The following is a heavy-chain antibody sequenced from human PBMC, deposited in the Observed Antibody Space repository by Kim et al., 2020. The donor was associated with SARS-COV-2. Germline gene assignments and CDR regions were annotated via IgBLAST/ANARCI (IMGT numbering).Heavy chain of an antibody. Sequence: IGYADSVKGRFTISRDNAKNSLYLQMNSLRAEDTALYYCAKDMTSDAFDIWGQGTMVTVSS. V-gene: IGHV3-9*01. D-gene: IGHD2-21*02. J-gene: IGHJ3*02. CDR2: I. CDR3: AKDMTSDAFDI.